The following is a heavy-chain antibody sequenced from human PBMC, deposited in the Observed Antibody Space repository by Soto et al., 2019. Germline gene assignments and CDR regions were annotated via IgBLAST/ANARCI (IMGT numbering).Heavy chain of an antibody. CDR2: INHSGSI. V-gene: IGHV4-34*01. CDR1: GGSSSGYY. Sequence: SETLSLTCAVNGGSSSGYYWSWIRHPPGKGLEWIGEINHSGSINNNPSLKSRFTISVDTSKNQFSLKWNSVTAADTAVYSSVRGRVYREVVFGVAIKRGGWFDPWGQGTQLTVS. J-gene: IGHJ5*02. D-gene: IGHD3-3*01. CDR3: VRGRVYREVVFGVAIKRGGWFDP.